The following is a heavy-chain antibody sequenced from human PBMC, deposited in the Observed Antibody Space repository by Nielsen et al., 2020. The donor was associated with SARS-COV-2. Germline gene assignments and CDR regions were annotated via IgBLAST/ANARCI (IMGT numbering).Heavy chain of an antibody. J-gene: IGHJ4*02. Sequence: SETLSLTCTVSGGSISSSSYYWGWIRQPPGKGLEWIGSIYYSGSTYYNPFLKSRVTISVDTSKNQFSLKLSSVTAADTAVYYCARQTFSGWHLFDYWGQGTLVTVSS. CDR1: GGSISSSSYY. CDR2: IYYSGST. CDR3: ARQTFSGWHLFDY. V-gene: IGHV4-39*01. D-gene: IGHD6-19*01.